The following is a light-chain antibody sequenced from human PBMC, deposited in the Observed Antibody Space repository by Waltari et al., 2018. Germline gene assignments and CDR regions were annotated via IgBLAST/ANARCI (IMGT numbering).Light chain of an antibody. CDR1: SSDIDHYKS. Sequence: HSALTQPASVSGSPGQSITISCTGISSDIDHYKSVSWYQQHPGKDPKLIIYDVNVRPSRVSNRFSGSKSGNTASLTISGLQADDEADYYCSSYVSSNFGRGTKVTVL. CDR3: SSYVSSN. CDR2: DVN. J-gene: IGLJ1*01. V-gene: IGLV2-14*03.